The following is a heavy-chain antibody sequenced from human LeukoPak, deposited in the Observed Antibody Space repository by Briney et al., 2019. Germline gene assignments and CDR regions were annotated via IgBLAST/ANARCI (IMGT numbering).Heavy chain of an antibody. CDR1: GFTFSSYS. CDR3: AKVILEPFYHDRAFPH. J-gene: IGHJ1*01. Sequence: GGSLRLSCAASGFTFSSYSMNWVRQAPGRGLEWVSYISSSSSTTYYADSVRGRFTISRDSSKNTLYLQMDSLRAEDTAVYYCAKVILEPFYHDRAFPHWGQGTLVTVSS. V-gene: IGHV3-48*01. CDR2: ISSSSSTT. D-gene: IGHD3-22*01.